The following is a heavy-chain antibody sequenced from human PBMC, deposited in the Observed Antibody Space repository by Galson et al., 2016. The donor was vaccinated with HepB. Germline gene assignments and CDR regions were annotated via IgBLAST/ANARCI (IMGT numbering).Heavy chain of an antibody. CDR1: GFSVSNSY. CDR3: ARAPEGSQ. Sequence: SLRLSCAASGFSVSNSYMSWVRQAPGKGLEWVSVIYSGGETYYVDSVKGRFTISRDNSKNTVYLQMNTLRADDTAVYYCARAPEGSQWGQGTLVSVSS. V-gene: IGHV3-53*01. J-gene: IGHJ4*02. D-gene: IGHD3-10*01. CDR2: IYSGGET.